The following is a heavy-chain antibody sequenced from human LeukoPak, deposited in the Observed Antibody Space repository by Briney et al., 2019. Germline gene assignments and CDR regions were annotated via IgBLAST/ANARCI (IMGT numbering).Heavy chain of an antibody. CDR2: IYYSGST. Sequence: SETLSLTRTVSGVSISSYYWSWIRQAPGKGLEWIGYIYYSGSTNYNPSLKSRVTISVDTSKNQYSLKLSSVTAADTAVYYCARVDFWSGLRWGQGTLVTVSS. D-gene: IGHD3-3*01. V-gene: IGHV4-59*01. CDR3: ARVDFWSGLR. CDR1: GVSISSYY. J-gene: IGHJ4*02.